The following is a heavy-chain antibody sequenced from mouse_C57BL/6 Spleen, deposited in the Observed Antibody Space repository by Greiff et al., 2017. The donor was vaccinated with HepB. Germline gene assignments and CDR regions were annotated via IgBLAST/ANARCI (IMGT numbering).Heavy chain of an antibody. CDR1: GFTFSDYG. Sequence: EVKLVESGGGLVKPGGSLKLSCAASGFTFSDYGMHWVRQAPEKGLEWVAYISSGSSTIYYADTVKGRFTISRDNAKNTLFLQMTSLRSEDTAMYYCARKEIYYRAMDYWGQGTSVTVSS. J-gene: IGHJ4*01. V-gene: IGHV5-17*01. CDR3: ARKEIYYRAMDY. D-gene: IGHD2-1*01. CDR2: ISSGSSTI.